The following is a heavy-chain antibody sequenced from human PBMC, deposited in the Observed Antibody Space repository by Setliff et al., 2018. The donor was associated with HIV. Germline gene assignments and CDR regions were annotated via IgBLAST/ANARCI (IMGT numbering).Heavy chain of an antibody. D-gene: IGHD6-6*01. J-gene: IGHJ4*02. V-gene: IGHV1-18*01. Sequence: ASVKVSCKTSDHTFTNYGIYWVRQAPGQGLEWMGWISAFNGNTNYAQKFQGRVTMTTDTSTRTAYMELRSLRSDDTAVYYCARDSRSSIAPYNFDYWGQGTVVTVSS. CDR2: ISAFNGNT. CDR1: DHTFTNYG. CDR3: ARDSRSSIAPYNFDY.